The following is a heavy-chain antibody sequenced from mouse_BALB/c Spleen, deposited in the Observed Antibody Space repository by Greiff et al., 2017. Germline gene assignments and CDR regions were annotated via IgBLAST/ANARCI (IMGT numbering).Heavy chain of an antibody. V-gene: IGHV5-6-5*01. J-gene: IGHJ3*01. D-gene: IGHD2-2*01. Sequence: EVQVVESGGGLVQPGGSRKLSCAASGFTFSSYAMSWVRQTPEKRLEWVASISSGGSTYYPDSVKGRFTISRDNARNILYLQMSSLRSEDTAMYYCARVGYDEFAYWGQGTLVTVSA. CDR3: ARVGYDEFAY. CDR1: GFTFSSYA. CDR2: ISSGGST.